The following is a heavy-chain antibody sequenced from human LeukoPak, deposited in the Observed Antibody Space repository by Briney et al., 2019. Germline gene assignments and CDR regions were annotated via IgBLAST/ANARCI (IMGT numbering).Heavy chain of an antibody. CDR3: ARGVGSHFDY. Sequence: GGSLRLSCAASGFTFSGYDMFWVRQATGKGLEWASTIGTADDTYYQASVRGRFTISRANAKNSLFLQMNSLTAADTAVYYCARGVGSHFDYWGQGALITVSS. CDR1: GFTFSGYD. J-gene: IGHJ4*02. CDR2: IGTADDT. D-gene: IGHD1-26*01. V-gene: IGHV3-13*04.